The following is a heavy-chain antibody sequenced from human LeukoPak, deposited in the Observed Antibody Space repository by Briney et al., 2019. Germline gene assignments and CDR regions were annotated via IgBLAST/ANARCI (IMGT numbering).Heavy chain of an antibody. CDR3: ARVRVYDSSGYLNWFDP. Sequence: SETLSLTCTVSGGSLSSSSYYWGWIRQPPGTGLEWLGSIYYSGSTYYNPSLKSRVTISVDTSKNQFSLKLSSVTAADTAVYYCARVRVYDSSGYLNWFDPWGQGTLVTVSS. D-gene: IGHD3-22*01. CDR1: GGSLSSSSYY. V-gene: IGHV4-39*01. J-gene: IGHJ5*02. CDR2: IYYSGST.